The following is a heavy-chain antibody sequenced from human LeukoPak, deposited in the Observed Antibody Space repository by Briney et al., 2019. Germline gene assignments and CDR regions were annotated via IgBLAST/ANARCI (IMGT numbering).Heavy chain of an antibody. CDR2: IYHSGNT. Sequence: PSETLSLTCAVSGYSISSGYYWGWIRQPPGKGLEWIGSIYHSGNTYYNPSLKSRVTISVDTSKNQFSLKLSSVTAADTAVYYCARSNWAYYFDYWGQGTLVTVSS. J-gene: IGHJ4*02. V-gene: IGHV4-38-2*01. CDR1: GYSISSGYY. CDR3: ARSNWAYYFDY. D-gene: IGHD7-27*01.